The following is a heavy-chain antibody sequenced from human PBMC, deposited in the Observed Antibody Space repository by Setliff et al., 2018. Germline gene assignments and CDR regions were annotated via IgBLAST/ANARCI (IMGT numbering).Heavy chain of an antibody. V-gene: IGHV1-69*06. CDR2: ITPIFETA. J-gene: IGHJ5*02. Sequence: SVKVSCKASGGTFSGYAFSWVRQAPGQGLEWIGGITPIFETAHYAEKFRDRVTITADKSTTTVHMELSGLRSEDTAVYYCARDFRRISIYGVDENEKGFDPWGQGTLVTVSS. CDR3: ARDFRRISIYGVDENEKGFDP. D-gene: IGHD3-3*01. CDR1: GGTFSGYA.